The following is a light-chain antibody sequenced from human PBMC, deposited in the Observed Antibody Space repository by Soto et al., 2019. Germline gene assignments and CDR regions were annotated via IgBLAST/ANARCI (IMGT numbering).Light chain of an antibody. CDR1: SGDVGGSNS. V-gene: IGLV2-14*01. CDR3: SSYTSVSTLV. CDR2: DVN. J-gene: IGLJ3*02. Sequence: QSALTQPSSLSVSPGQSITISFTGTSGDVGGSNSVSWYQHHPGKAPKLMIYDVNNRPSGVSNRFSGSKSGNTASLTISGLQPDDEADYYCSSYTSVSTLVFGGGTKVTVL.